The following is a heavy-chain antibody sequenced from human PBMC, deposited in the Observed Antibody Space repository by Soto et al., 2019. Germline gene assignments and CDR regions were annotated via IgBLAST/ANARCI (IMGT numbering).Heavy chain of an antibody. CDR1: GFTFSSYG. CDR3: ARGKVWLNGMDV. CDR2: IWYDGSNK. Sequence: PGGSLRLSCAASGFTFSSYGMHWVRQAPGKGLEWVAVIWYDGSNKYYADSVKGRFTISRDNSKNTLYLQMNSLRAEDTAVYYCARGKVWLNGMDVWGQGTTVTVSS. J-gene: IGHJ6*02. D-gene: IGHD5-12*01. V-gene: IGHV3-33*01.